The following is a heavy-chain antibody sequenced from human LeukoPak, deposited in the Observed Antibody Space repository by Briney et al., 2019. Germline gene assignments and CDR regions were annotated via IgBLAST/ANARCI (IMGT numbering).Heavy chain of an antibody. Sequence: AGSLRLSCAASGFAFSSYWIHWVRQAPGKGLVWVSRINGDGSAATYADSVRGRFTISRDNARNTVHLQMNSLTAEDTAVYYCARAVVVSASDYWGQGTPVTVSS. CDR1: GFAFSSYW. V-gene: IGHV3-74*01. CDR3: ARAVVVSASDY. D-gene: IGHD2-21*01. CDR2: INGDGSAA. J-gene: IGHJ4*02.